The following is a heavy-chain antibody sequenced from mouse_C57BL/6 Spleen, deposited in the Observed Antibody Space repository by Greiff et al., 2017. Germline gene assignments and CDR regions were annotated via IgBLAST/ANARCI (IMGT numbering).Heavy chain of an antibody. V-gene: IGHV1-64*01. Sequence: VQLQQPGAELVKPGASVKLSCKASGYTFTSYWMHWVKQRPGQGLEWIGMIHPNSGSTNYNEKFKSKATLTVDKSSSTAYMQLSSLTSEDSAVYYCARWVTTVVARAMDYWGQGTSVTVSS. CDR3: ARWVTTVVARAMDY. CDR1: GYTFTSYW. CDR2: IHPNSGST. D-gene: IGHD1-1*01. J-gene: IGHJ4*01.